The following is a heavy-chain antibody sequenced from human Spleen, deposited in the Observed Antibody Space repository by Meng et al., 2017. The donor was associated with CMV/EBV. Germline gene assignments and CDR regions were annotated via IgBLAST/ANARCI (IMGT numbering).Heavy chain of an antibody. V-gene: IGHV4-34*01. Sequence: SETLSLTCTVSGGSISSYYWSWIRQPPGKGLEWIGEINHSGSTNYNPSLKSRVTISVDTSKNQFSLKLSSVTAADTAVYYCARGRTVRKLERRGGGDAFDIWGQGTMVTVSS. J-gene: IGHJ3*02. D-gene: IGHD1-1*01. CDR3: ARGRTVRKLERRGGGDAFDI. CDR1: GGSISSYY. CDR2: INHSGST.